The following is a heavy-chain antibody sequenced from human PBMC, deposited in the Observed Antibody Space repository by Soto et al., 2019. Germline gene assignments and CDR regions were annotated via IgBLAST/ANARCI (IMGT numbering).Heavy chain of an antibody. J-gene: IGHJ4*02. CDR3: AHRSITMFRGVYDY. CDR1: GFSLRTSGVG. V-gene: IGHV2-5*02. Sequence: QITLKESGPTLVKPTQTLTLTCTFSGFSLRTSGVGVGWIRQPPGKALEWLALIYWDADKRYSPSQKSRLTTTNDTHKTQSVLKITNIYPVDTATYYCAHRSITMFRGVYDYWGQGTLVTVSS. CDR2: IYWDADK. D-gene: IGHD3-10*01.